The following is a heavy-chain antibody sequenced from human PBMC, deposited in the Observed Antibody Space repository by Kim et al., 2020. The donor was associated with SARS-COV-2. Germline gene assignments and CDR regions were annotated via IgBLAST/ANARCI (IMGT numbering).Heavy chain of an antibody. Sequence: GGSLRLSCAASGVTFSDDWMSWVLQTPGKGLEWVANIKLDGSEKNYVDSVKGRFTISGDNAKNSLYLQMTSLRVEDTAIYYCATPVFGVTRTAFGVWGQGTMVTVSS. D-gene: IGHD3-3*01. CDR2: IKLDGSEK. CDR1: GVTFSDDW. J-gene: IGHJ3*01. CDR3: ATPVFGVTRTAFGV. V-gene: IGHV3-7*01.